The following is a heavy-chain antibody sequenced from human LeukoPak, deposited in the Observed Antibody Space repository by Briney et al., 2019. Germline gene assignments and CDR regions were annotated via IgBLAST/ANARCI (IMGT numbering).Heavy chain of an antibody. CDR3: AREYSSASNYFDC. J-gene: IGHJ4*02. Sequence: GGSLRLSCAASGFTFSSYDMSWVRQAPGKGLEWVSAISASGGRTYYADSVKGRFTISRDNSKNTLFLQMNSLRAEDTAVYYCAREYSSASNYFDCWGQGTLVTVSS. CDR1: GFTFSSYD. CDR2: ISASGGRT. V-gene: IGHV3-23*01. D-gene: IGHD6-19*01.